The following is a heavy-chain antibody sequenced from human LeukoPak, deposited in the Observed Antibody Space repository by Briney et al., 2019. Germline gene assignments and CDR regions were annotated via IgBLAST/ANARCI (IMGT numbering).Heavy chain of an antibody. CDR1: GGSISSSSYF. D-gene: IGHD1-7*01. CDR2: ISYSGST. CDR3: ARQALGLSARVDY. V-gene: IGHV4-39*01. Sequence: KPSETLSPSCTVSGGSISSSSYFWGWIRQPPGKGLEWIGSISYSGSTYYNPSLKSRVTISVDTSKNQFSLKLRSVTAADTAVYYCARQALGLSARVDYWGQGTLVTVSS. J-gene: IGHJ4*02.